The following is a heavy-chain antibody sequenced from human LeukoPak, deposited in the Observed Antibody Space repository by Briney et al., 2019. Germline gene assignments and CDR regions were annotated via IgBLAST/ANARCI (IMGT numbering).Heavy chain of an antibody. CDR3: AKEISYTSGWYGGWFDP. D-gene: IGHD6-19*01. Sequence: GGSLRLSCAASGFTFSSYAMSWVRQAPGKGLEWVSVISGSGGSTYYADSVKGRFTISRDNSKNTLYLQMNGLRAEDTAVYYCAKEISYTSGWYGGWFDPWGQGTLVTVSS. V-gene: IGHV3-23*01. J-gene: IGHJ5*02. CDR2: ISGSGGST. CDR1: GFTFSSYA.